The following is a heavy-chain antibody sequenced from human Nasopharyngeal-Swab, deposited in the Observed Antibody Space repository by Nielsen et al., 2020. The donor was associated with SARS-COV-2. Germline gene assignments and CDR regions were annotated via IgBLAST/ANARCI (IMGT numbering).Heavy chain of an antibody. Sequence: ASVKVSCKASGYTFTSYAMHWVRQAPGQRLEWMGWINPNSGGTNYAQKFQGRVTMTRDTSISTAYMELSRLRSDDTAVYYCATRPRLGGDLNYYYYGMDVWVQGTTVTVSS. V-gene: IGHV1-2*02. CDR2: INPNSGGT. CDR3: ATRPRLGGDLNYYYYGMDV. D-gene: IGHD2-21*02. J-gene: IGHJ6*02. CDR1: GYTFTSYA.